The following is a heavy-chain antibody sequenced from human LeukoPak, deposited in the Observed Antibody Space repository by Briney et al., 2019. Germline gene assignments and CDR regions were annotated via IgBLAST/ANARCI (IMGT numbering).Heavy chain of an antibody. D-gene: IGHD1-14*01. Sequence: GESLKISCKGSGYSFTSYWIGWVRQMPGKGLEWMGIIYPGGSDTRYSPSLQGQVTISADKSISTAYLQWSSLKASDTAMYYCARDGPHRLSSFDYWGQGTLVTVSS. CDR1: GYSFTSYW. CDR3: ARDGPHRLSSFDY. J-gene: IGHJ4*02. V-gene: IGHV5-51*01. CDR2: IYPGGSDT.